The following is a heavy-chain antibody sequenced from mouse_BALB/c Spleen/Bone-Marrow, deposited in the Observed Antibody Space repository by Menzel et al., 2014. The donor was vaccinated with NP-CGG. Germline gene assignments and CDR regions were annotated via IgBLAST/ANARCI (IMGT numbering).Heavy chain of an antibody. D-gene: IGHD1-2*01. J-gene: IGHJ1*01. CDR2: IRNKANGYTA. V-gene: IGHV7-3*02. Sequence: DVKLVESGGGLVQPGGSLRLSCAPSGFTFTDYYMSWVRQPPGKALEWLGLIRNKANGYTAEYSASVKGRFTISRDNSQTILYLQMTTLRAEDSATYYCAREFTTANHWYFDVWGAGTTVTVSS. CDR3: AREFTTANHWYFDV. CDR1: GFTFTDYY.